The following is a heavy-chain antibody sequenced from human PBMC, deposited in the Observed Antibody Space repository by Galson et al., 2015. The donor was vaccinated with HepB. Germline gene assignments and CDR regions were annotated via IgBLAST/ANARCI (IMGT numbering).Heavy chain of an antibody. CDR2: IRSKANSYAT. Sequence: SLRLSCAASGFTFSGSAMHWVRQASGKGLEWVGRIRSKANSYATAYAASVKGRFTISRDDSKNTAYLQMNSLKTEDTAVYYCARLSGGNMDYNYYGMDVWGQGTTVTVSS. CDR1: GFTFSGSA. V-gene: IGHV3-73*01. J-gene: IGHJ6*02. CDR3: ARLSGGNMDYNYYGMDV. D-gene: IGHD4-23*01.